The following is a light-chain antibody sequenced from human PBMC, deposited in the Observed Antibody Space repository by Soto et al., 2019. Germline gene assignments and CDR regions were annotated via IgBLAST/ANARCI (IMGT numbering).Light chain of an antibody. CDR2: DAS. Sequence: EIVLTQSPATLSLSPGERATLSCRASQSVSSYLAWYQQKPGLAPRLLISDASNRATGIPARFSGSGSRTDFTLTISSLEPEDFAVYYCQQRSNWPRTVGQGTKVDIK. V-gene: IGKV3-11*01. CDR3: QQRSNWPRT. CDR1: QSVSSY. J-gene: IGKJ1*01.